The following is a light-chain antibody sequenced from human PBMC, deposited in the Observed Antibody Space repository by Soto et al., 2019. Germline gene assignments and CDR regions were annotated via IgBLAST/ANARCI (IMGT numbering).Light chain of an antibody. V-gene: IGKV1-5*01. CDR3: QQYNSYPWT. CDR1: QTISSW. CDR2: DAS. Sequence: DIQMTQYPSTLSGSVGDRVTITCRASQTISSWLAWYQQKPGKAPKLLIYDASTLESGAPSRFSGSGSGTELTLTINSLQPDDFASYYCQQYNSYPWTFGQGTKVDIK. J-gene: IGKJ1*01.